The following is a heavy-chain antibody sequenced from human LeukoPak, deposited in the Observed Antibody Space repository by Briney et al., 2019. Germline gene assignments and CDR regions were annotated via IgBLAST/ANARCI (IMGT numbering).Heavy chain of an antibody. CDR2: ISVNNGGT. J-gene: IGHJ1*01. CDR1: GDTFTTYS. CDR3: ATATQPRGYFLH. Sequence: ASVKVSCKASGDTFTTYSLAWVRQAPGQSLEWMGWISVNNGGTNYAQSFQNRVTLTRDTSTNTAYLELRSLRSDDTAIIYCATATQPRGYFLHWGQGTLVTVSS. D-gene: IGHD2-2*01. V-gene: IGHV1-18*01.